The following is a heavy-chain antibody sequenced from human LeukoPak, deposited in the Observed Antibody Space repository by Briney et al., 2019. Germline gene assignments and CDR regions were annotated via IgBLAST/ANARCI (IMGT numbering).Heavy chain of an antibody. Sequence: GGSLRLSCAASGFTFSRAWMTWVRQAPGKGLEWVSSISPSGSYIYSADSVKGRFTISRDNAKKSLYLQMNSLRAEDTAVYYCARGSDSFDYWGQGTLVTVSS. CDR1: GFTFSRAW. D-gene: IGHD3-22*01. J-gene: IGHJ4*02. CDR3: ARGSDSFDY. CDR2: ISPSGSYI. V-gene: IGHV3-21*01.